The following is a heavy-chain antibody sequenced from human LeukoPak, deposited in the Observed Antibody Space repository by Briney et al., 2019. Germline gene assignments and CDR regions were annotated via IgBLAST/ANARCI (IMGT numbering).Heavy chain of an antibody. Sequence: GESLKISCKGLGYDFSTYWNAWVRQRPGKGLEWMGITHPGGSETRYDPSFQGQVTISADRSTSTAYLQWSSLRASDTAMYYCARASRDGYNQNFDYWGQGTLVTVSS. CDR2: THPGGSET. CDR3: ARASRDGYNQNFDY. D-gene: IGHD5-24*01. V-gene: IGHV5-51*01. CDR1: GYDFSTYW. J-gene: IGHJ4*02.